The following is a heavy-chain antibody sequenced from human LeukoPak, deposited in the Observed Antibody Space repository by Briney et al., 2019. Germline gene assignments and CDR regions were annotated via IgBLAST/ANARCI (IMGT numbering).Heavy chain of an antibody. CDR1: GGSISSSSYY. D-gene: IGHD3-22*01. Sequence: SETLSLTCTVSGGSISSSSYYWGWIRQPPGKGLEWTGSIYYSGSTYYNPSLKSRVTISVDTSKNQFSLKLSSVTAADTAVYYCARLLYYYDSSGYFFDAFDIWGQGTMVTVSS. CDR3: ARLLYYYDSSGYFFDAFDI. V-gene: IGHV4-39*01. J-gene: IGHJ3*02. CDR2: IYYSGST.